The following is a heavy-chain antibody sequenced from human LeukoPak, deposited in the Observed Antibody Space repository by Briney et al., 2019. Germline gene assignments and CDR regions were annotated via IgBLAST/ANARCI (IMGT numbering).Heavy chain of an antibody. D-gene: IGHD3-3*01. V-gene: IGHV4-61*02. Sequence: SQTLSLTCTVSGGSISSDSYYWSWIRQPAGKGLEWIGRIYTSGSTNYNPSLKSRVTMSVDTSKNQFSLKLSSVTAADTAVYYCARDYDFWSGRFDYWGQGTLVTVSS. CDR1: GGSISSDSYY. J-gene: IGHJ4*02. CDR3: ARDYDFWSGRFDY. CDR2: IYTSGST.